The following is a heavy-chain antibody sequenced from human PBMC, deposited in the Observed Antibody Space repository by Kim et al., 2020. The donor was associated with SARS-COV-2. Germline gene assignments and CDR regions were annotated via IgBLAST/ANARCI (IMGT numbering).Heavy chain of an antibody. CDR1: GGTFSSYA. CDR3: ALTSSGLSRSIRVLHRASAYYFDY. D-gene: IGHD6-19*01. Sequence: SVKVSCKASGGTFSSYAISWVRQAPGQGLEWMGGIIPIFGTANYAQKFQGRVTITADESTSTAYMELSSLRSEDTAVYYCALTSSGLSRSIRVLHRASAYYFDYWGQGTLVTVSS. J-gene: IGHJ4*02. V-gene: IGHV1-69*13. CDR2: IIPIFGTA.